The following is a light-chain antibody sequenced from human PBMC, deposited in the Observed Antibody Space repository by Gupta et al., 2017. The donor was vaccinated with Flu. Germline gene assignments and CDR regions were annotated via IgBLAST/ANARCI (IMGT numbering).Light chain of an antibody. V-gene: IGKV1-39*01. J-gene: IGKJ2*01. CDR3: QQNYNLPPYT. Sequence: DIRVTQSPSSLSASLGDRVTITCRASQPISTYLNWYQHKPGKAPTLLIHSASTLPSGVPSRFSGSGSGADFTLTISGLQPEDFATYYCQQNYNLPPYTFGQGTKLEV. CDR2: SAS. CDR1: QPISTY.